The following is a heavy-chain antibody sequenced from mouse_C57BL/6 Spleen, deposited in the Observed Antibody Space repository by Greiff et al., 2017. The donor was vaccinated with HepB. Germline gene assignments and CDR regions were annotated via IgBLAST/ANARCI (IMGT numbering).Heavy chain of an antibody. CDR3: ARNEGYDGYCDWYFDV. V-gene: IGHV2-2*01. Sequence: VNVVESGPGLVQPSQCLSISCTASGFSLTSYGVHWVRQSPGKGLEWLGVIWSGGSTDYYAAFISSMNISKDNSKSQVVFKMNSLQADDTAIDYCARNEGYDGYCDWYFDVWGTGTTVTVSS. CDR2: IWSGGST. J-gene: IGHJ1*03. CDR1: GFSLTSYG. D-gene: IGHD2-3*01.